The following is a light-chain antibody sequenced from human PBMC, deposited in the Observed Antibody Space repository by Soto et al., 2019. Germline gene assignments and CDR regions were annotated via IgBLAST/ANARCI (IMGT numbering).Light chain of an antibody. CDR2: DAS. CDR1: QSITTF. CDR3: QQLNGYLALT. V-gene: IGKV1-9*01. Sequence: DIQMTQSPSTLSASIGDRVTITCRASQSITTFLAWYQQKPGKAPRLLIYDASTLQSGDPSRFSGSRSGTEFTLTISSLQPEDFATYYCQQLNGYLALTFGGGTKVDIK. J-gene: IGKJ4*01.